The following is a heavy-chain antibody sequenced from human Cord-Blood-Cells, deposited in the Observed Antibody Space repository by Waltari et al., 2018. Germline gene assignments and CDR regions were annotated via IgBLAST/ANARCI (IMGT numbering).Heavy chain of an antibody. CDR2: MNTNSGNT. Sequence: QVQLVQSGAEVKKPGASVKVSCKASGYTFTSYDITRVRPATGQGLEWMGWMNTNSGNTGYAQKFQDRVTMTRNTSISTAYMELSSLRSEDTAVYYCARADVDTAIDYWGQGTLVTVSS. D-gene: IGHD5-18*01. V-gene: IGHV1-8*01. CDR3: ARADVDTAIDY. CDR1: GYTFTSYD. J-gene: IGHJ4*02.